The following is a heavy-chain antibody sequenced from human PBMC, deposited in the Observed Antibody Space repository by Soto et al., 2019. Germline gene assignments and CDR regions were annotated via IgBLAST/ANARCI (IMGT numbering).Heavy chain of an antibody. D-gene: IGHD6-13*01. V-gene: IGHV3-23*01. J-gene: IGHJ4*02. CDR3: ANHAGQQQLVTGVDY. CDR2: ISGSGGST. Sequence: GGSLRLSCAASGFTFRSYAMSWVRQAPGKGLEWVSAISGSGGSTYYADSVKGRFTISRDNSKNTLYLQMNSLRAEDTAVYYCANHAGQQQLVTGVDYWGQGTLVTVSS. CDR1: GFTFRSYA.